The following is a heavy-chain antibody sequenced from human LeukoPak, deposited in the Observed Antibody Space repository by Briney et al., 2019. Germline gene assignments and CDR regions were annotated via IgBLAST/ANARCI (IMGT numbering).Heavy chain of an antibody. CDR3: ARVNYGSATKEDY. V-gene: IGHV4-59*12. D-gene: IGHD3-10*01. Sequence: PSETLSLTCTVSGGSISSYYWSWIRQPPGKGLEWIGYIYYSGSTNYNPSLKSRVTISVDTSENQFSLKLSSVTAADTAVYYCARVNYGSATKEDYWGQGTLVTVSS. CDR1: GGSISSYY. CDR2: IYYSGST. J-gene: IGHJ4*02.